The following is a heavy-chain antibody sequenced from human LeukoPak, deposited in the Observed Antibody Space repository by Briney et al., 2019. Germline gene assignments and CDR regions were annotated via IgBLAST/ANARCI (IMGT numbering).Heavy chain of an antibody. J-gene: IGHJ4*02. V-gene: IGHV3-9*01. D-gene: IGHD3-9*01. Sequence: PGRSLRLSCAASGFTFDDYAMHWVRQAPGKGLEWVSGISWNSGSIGYADSVKGRFTISRDNAKNSLYLQMNSLRDEDTAVYYCARGGLFPSDWLLPPLGYWGQGTLVTVSS. CDR2: ISWNSGSI. CDR1: GFTFDDYA. CDR3: ARGGLFPSDWLLPPLGY.